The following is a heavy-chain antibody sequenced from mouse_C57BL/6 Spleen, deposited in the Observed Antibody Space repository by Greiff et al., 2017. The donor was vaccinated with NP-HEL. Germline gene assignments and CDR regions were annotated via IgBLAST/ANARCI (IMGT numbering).Heavy chain of an antibody. J-gene: IGHJ2*01. V-gene: IGHV1-59*01. Sequence: VQLQQPGAELVRPGTSVKLSCKASGYTFTSYWMHWVKQRPGQGLEWIGVIVPSDSYTNYNQKFKGKATLTVDTSSSTAYMQLSSLTSEDSAVYYCASLGNSGRYYFAYWGQGTPLTVSS. CDR2: IVPSDSYT. CDR3: ASLGNSGRYYFAY. D-gene: IGHD2-1*01. CDR1: GYTFTSYW.